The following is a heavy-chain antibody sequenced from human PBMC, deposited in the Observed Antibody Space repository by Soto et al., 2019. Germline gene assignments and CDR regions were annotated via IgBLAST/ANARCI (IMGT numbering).Heavy chain of an antibody. J-gene: IGHJ4*02. Sequence: LRLSCAASGFTFTTAWINWVRQAPGKGLEWVGRIKSKTDGGTADFAAPVRGRFAISRDDSKSMVYLQMNSLRAEDTAVYYCGSCVECRRTRCIRWSKGT. D-gene: IGHD1-26*01. CDR1: GFTFTTAW. CDR2: IKSKTDGGTA. V-gene: IGHV3-15*07. CDR3: GSCVECRRTRCIR.